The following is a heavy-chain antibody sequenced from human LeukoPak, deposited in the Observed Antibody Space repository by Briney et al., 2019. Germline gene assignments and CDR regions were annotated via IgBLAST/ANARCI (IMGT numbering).Heavy chain of an antibody. CDR2: VYGGGST. Sequence: GGSLRLSCAASGFTVSSNYMSWVRQAPGKGLEWVLFVYGGGSTYYADSVKDRFTISRDNSKNTLYLQMNSLRAEDTAVYYCARTYGSGSPYFDYWGQGTLVTVSS. D-gene: IGHD3-10*01. J-gene: IGHJ4*02. CDR1: GFTVSSNY. CDR3: ARTYGSGSPYFDY. V-gene: IGHV3-53*01.